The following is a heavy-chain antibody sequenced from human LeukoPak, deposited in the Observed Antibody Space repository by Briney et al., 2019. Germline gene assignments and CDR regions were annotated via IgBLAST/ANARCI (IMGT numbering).Heavy chain of an antibody. CDR3: AKEVVVVITTPTEAGFDY. CDR2: INGSGGST. CDR1: GFTFSGYV. D-gene: IGHD3-22*01. J-gene: IGHJ4*02. V-gene: IGHV3-23*01. Sequence: GGSLRLSCAASGFTFSGYVMTWVRQPPGKGLQWVADINGSGGSTYYADSVKGRFSISRDNSKNTLYLQMNSLRAEDTAVYYCAKEVVVVITTPTEAGFDYWGQGTLVTVSS.